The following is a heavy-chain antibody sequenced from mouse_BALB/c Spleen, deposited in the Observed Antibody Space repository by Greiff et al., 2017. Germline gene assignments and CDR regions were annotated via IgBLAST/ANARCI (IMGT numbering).Heavy chain of an antibody. D-gene: IGHD4-1*01. V-gene: IGHV3-2*02. CDR1: GYSITSDYA. Sequence: VQLQQSGPGLVKPSQSLSLTCTVTGYSITSDYAWNWIRQFPGNKLEWMGYISYSGSTSYNPSIKSRIFITRNKSKNQFFMQLNSVTTEETDTYYCARSPLTGPYFDYWGQGTTLTVSS. CDR2: ISYSGST. CDR3: ARSPLTGPYFDY. J-gene: IGHJ2*01.